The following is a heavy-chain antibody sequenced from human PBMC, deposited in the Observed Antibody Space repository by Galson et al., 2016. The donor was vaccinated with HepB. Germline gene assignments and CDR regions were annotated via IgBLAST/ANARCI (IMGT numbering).Heavy chain of an antibody. V-gene: IGHV3-33*01. Sequence: SLRLSCAASGFIFSRYGMHWVRQAPGKGPEWLAVTWYDGSNKYYADSVKGRFTISRDNSKNTLYLQMNSLRDEETAVYYCAREAAVAAACLDYWGQGALVTVSS. CDR3: AREAAVAAACLDY. CDR2: TWYDGSNK. J-gene: IGHJ4*02. D-gene: IGHD6-19*01. CDR1: GFIFSRYG.